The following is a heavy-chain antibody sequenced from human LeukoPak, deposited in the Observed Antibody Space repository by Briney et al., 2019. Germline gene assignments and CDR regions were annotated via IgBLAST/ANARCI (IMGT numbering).Heavy chain of an antibody. CDR2: IYHSGST. V-gene: IGHV4-38-2*02. D-gene: IGHD5-12*01. Sequence: PSETLSLTCTVSGYSISSGYYWAWIRQPPGKGLEWIGNIYHSGSTNYNPSLKSRVTISLDTSKNQFSLKLSSVTPADTAVYFCAREYSGYDSDYFYYYMDVWGKGTPVTVSS. CDR1: GYSISSGYY. CDR3: AREYSGYDSDYFYYYMDV. J-gene: IGHJ6*03.